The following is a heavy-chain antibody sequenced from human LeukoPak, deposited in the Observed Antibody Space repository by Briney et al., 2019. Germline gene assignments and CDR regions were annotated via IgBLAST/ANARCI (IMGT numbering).Heavy chain of an antibody. Sequence: PSETLSLTCTVSGGSISSYYWSWIRQPPGKGLEWIGYIYYSGSTNYNPYLKSRVTISVDTSKNQFSLKLSSVTAADTAVYYCAGTQYSSSAGYYYYMDVWGKGTTVTVSS. J-gene: IGHJ6*03. CDR2: IYYSGST. CDR3: AGTQYSSSAGYYYYMDV. CDR1: GGSISSYY. D-gene: IGHD6-6*01. V-gene: IGHV4-59*01.